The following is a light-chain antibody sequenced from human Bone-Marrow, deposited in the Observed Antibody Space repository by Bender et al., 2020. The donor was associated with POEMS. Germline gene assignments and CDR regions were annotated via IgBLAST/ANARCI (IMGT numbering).Light chain of an antibody. V-gene: IGLV1-36*01. CDR1: SSNIGNHG. CDR2: YDD. CDR3: AVWDDDPDGHVV. J-gene: IGLJ2*01. Sequence: QSVVTQPPSLSEAPRQRVTISCSGSSSNIGNHGVNWYQQLPGEAPKLLIYYDDLLTPGVSDRFSGSKSGTSASLAIRGLQSEDEALYYCAVWDDDPDGHVVFGGGTKLTVL.